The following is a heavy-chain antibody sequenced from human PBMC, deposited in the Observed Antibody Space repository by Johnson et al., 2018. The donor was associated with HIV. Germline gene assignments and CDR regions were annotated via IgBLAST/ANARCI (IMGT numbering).Heavy chain of an antibody. CDR2: INWNGGST. V-gene: IGHV3-20*04. Sequence: EQLVESGGGVVRPGGSLRLSCAASGFTFDDYGMSWVRQAPGKGLEWVSGINWNGGSTGYADSVKGRFTISRDNAKNTLYLQMNSLRADDTAVYYCVRRPFGAAPGADAFDIWGQGTMVTVSS. J-gene: IGHJ3*02. D-gene: IGHD6-13*01. CDR3: VRRPFGAAPGADAFDI. CDR1: GFTFDDYG.